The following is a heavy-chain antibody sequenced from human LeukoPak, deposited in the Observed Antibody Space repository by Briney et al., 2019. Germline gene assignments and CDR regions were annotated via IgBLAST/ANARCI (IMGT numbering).Heavy chain of an antibody. J-gene: IGHJ4*02. CDR1: GFNFGDYA. D-gene: IGHD3-10*01. CDR3: LRYYGSGSLSGY. Sequence: GRSLRLSCTDSGFNFGDYAMGWVRQAPGKGLEWVGFIRNKVYGGTIEYAADVKGRFTISRDDSKSIAFLQMDSLKTEDTAVYYCLRYYGSGSLSGYWGQGTLVTVSS. V-gene: IGHV3-49*04. CDR2: IRNKVYGGTI.